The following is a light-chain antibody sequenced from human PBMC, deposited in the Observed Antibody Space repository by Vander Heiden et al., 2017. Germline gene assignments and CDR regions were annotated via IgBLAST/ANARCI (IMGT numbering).Light chain of an antibody. J-gene: IGLJ2*01. Sequence: SYVLTQPPSASVPPGQTARISCGRNHIATRSLHWYRQKPGQAPVVVYDDNDWPSGIPERFSGSKSGNTATLTISRVGAGDEADYYCQVWGVSSDHPVVFGGGTKLTVL. CDR3: QVWGVSSDHPVV. CDR1: HIATRS. CDR2: DDN. V-gene: IGLV3-21*02.